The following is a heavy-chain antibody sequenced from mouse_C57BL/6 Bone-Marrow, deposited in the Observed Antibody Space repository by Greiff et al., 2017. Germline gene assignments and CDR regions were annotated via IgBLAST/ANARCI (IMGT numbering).Heavy chain of an antibody. CDR3: GRGCLLRLVDY. V-gene: IGHV1-69*01. Sequence: QVQLQQSGAELVMPGASVKLSCKASGYTFTSYWMHWVKQRPGQGLEWIGEIDPSDSYTNYNQKFKGKSTLTVDKSSSTAYMQLSSLTSEDSAVYDCGRGCLLRLVDYWGQGASVTVSS. CDR1: GYTFTSYW. D-gene: IGHD1-1*01. CDR2: IDPSDSYT. J-gene: IGHJ4*01.